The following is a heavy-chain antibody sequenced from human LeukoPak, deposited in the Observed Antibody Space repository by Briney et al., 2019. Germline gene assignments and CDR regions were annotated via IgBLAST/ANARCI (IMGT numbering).Heavy chain of an antibody. CDR3: ASLYGSGSLLPYYIDY. V-gene: IGHV4-34*01. CDR2: INHSGST. CDR1: GGSFSGYY. Sequence: SETLSLTCAVYGGSFSGYYWSWIRQPPGKGLEWIGEINHSGSTNYNPSLKSRVTISVDTSKNQFSLKLSSVTAADTAVYYCASLYGSGSLLPYYIDYWGQGTLVTVSS. J-gene: IGHJ4*02. D-gene: IGHD3-10*01.